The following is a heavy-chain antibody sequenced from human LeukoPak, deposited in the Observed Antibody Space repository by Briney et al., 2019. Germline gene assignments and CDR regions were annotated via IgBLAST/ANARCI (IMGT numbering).Heavy chain of an antibody. V-gene: IGHV3-53*01. D-gene: IGHD3-22*01. Sequence: QAGGSLRLSCAASGFTVSSNYMNWVRQAPGKGLEWVSVIYSGGTIYYADSVKGRFTISRDNSKNTLYLQMNSLRAEDTAVYYCATPLYDSGGYFFDYWGQGTLVTVSS. CDR1: GFTVSSNY. J-gene: IGHJ4*02. CDR3: ATPLYDSGGYFFDY. CDR2: IYSGGTI.